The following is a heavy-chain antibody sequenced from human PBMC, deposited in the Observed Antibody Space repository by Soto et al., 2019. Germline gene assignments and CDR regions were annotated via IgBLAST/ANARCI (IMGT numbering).Heavy chain of an antibody. V-gene: IGHV3-21*01. D-gene: IGHD3-22*01. CDR3: ASTPDYYDSSGYYRDY. CDR1: GFTFSSYS. Sequence: EVQLVESGGGLVKPGGSLRLSCAASGFTFSSYSMNWVRQAPGKGLEWVSSISSSSSYIHYADSVKGRFTISRDNAKNSLYLQMNSLRAEDTAVYYCASTPDYYDSSGYYRDYWGQGTLVTVSS. J-gene: IGHJ4*02. CDR2: ISSSSSYI.